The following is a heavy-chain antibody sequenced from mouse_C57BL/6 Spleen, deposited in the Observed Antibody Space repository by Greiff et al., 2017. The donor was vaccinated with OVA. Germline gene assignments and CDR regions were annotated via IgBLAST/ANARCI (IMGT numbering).Heavy chain of an antibody. D-gene: IGHD1-1*01. CDR1: GYTFTTYP. CDR3: ARGYYGSRKGWYFDV. CDR2: FHPYNDDT. V-gene: IGHV1-47*01. J-gene: IGHJ1*03. Sequence: VKLQESGAELVKPGASVKMSCKASGYTFTTYPIEWMKQNHGKSLEWIGNFHPYNDDTKYSEKFKGKATLTVEKSSSTVYLELSRLTSDDSAVYYCARGYYGSRKGWYFDVWGTGTTVTVSS.